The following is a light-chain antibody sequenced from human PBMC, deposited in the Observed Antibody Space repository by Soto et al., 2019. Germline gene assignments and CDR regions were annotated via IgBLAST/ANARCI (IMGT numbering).Light chain of an antibody. CDR2: EVS. V-gene: IGKV2D-29*01. J-gene: IGKJ1*01. CDR1: QSLLHSDGKTY. Sequence: DIVMTQTPLSLSVTPGQPASISCKSSQSLLHSDGKTYFYWYLQKPGQTPQLLIYEVSNRFSGVXEXFRGSGSGTCFTLKISRVEAGDGRVYHCMQNIQLRWTFGQGTKVDIK. CDR3: MQNIQLRWT.